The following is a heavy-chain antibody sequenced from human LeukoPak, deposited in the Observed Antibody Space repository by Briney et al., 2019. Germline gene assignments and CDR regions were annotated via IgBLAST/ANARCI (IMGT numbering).Heavy chain of an antibody. CDR1: GFTFSSYA. V-gene: IGHV3-23*01. Sequence: GGSLRLSCVASGFTFSSYAMSWVRQAPGKGLEWVSVISGSGGSTYYADSVKGRFTISRDNSKNTLYLQMNSLRAEDTAVYYCAKDASSGYYYFDYWGQGTLVTVSS. D-gene: IGHD3-22*01. CDR2: ISGSGGST. CDR3: AKDASSGYYYFDY. J-gene: IGHJ4*02.